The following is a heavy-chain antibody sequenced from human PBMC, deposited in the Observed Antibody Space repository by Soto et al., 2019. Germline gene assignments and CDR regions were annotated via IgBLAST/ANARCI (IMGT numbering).Heavy chain of an antibody. J-gene: IGHJ4*02. V-gene: IGHV3-30-3*01. CDR1: GFTFSSCA. D-gene: IGHD3-3*01. CDR2: ISYDGSNK. Sequence: SGVSLRLSCAASGFTFSSCAMHWVRQAPGKGLEWVAVISYDGSNKYYADSVKGRFTVSRDNSKNTLYLQVNSLRAEDTAVYYCARDKRDLRFLEWSYYFDYWGQGTLVTVSS. CDR3: ARDKRDLRFLEWSYYFDY.